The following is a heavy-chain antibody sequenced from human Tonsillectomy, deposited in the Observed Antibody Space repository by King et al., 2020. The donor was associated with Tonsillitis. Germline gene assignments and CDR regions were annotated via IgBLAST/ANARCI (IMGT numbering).Heavy chain of an antibody. CDR2: ISESNI. CDR1: GFTFSIYS. D-gene: IGHD1-26*01. V-gene: IGHV3-48*02. J-gene: IGHJ4*02. Sequence: VQLVESGGGLVQPGGSLRLSCAASGFTFSIYSMNWVRQAPGKGLEWVSYISESNIYYADSVKGRFTISRDNAKNSLYLQMNSLRDEDTAVYYCARDQKWAFDYWGQGTLVTVSS. CDR3: ARDQKWAFDY.